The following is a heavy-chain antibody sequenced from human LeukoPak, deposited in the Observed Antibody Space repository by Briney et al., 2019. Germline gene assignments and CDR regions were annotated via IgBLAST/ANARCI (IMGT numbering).Heavy chain of an antibody. D-gene: IGHD3-22*01. CDR2: ISAYNGNT. J-gene: IGHJ3*02. CDR3: ARSNYDSNGYDDAFDI. V-gene: IGHV1-18*01. CDR1: GYTFTSYG. Sequence: ASVKVSCKASGYTFTSYGISWVRQAPGQGLEWMGWISAYNGNTNYAQKLQGRVTMTTDTSTSTAYMELRSLRSDDTAVYYCARSNYDSNGYDDAFDIWGQGTMVTVSS.